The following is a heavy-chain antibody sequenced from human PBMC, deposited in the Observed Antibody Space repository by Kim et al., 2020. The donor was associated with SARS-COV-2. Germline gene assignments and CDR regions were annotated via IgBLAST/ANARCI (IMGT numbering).Heavy chain of an antibody. Sequence: GGSLRLSCAASGFTFSSYGMHWVRQAPDKGLEWVAVISNDGNHRYYADSVKGRFTISRDNSKNTLYLQMNSLRAEDTAVYYCAKEPYGMDVWGQGTTVTVSS. CDR1: GFTFSSYG. CDR3: AKEPYGMDV. CDR2: ISNDGNHR. J-gene: IGHJ6*02. V-gene: IGHV3-30*18.